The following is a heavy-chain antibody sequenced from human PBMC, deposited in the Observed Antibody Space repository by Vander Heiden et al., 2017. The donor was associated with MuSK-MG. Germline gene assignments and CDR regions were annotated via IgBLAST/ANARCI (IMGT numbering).Heavy chain of an antibody. CDR2: ISGSGGST. Sequence: EVQLLESGGGLVQPGGSLRLSCAASGFTFSSYAMSWVRQAPGKGLEWVSAISGSGGSTYYADSMKGRFTISRDNSKNTLYLQMNSLRAEDTAVYYCAKLLLLGYSNYGDIDYWGQGTLVTVSS. D-gene: IGHD4-4*01. CDR1: GFTFSSYA. CDR3: AKLLLLGYSNYGDIDY. J-gene: IGHJ4*02. V-gene: IGHV3-23*01.